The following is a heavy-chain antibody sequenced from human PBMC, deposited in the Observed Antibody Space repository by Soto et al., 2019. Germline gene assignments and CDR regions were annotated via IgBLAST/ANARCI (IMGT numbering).Heavy chain of an antibody. J-gene: IGHJ4*02. V-gene: IGHV3-30-3*01. CDR1: GFTFSSYA. D-gene: IGHD3-10*01. Sequence: PGGSLRLSCAASGFTFSSYAMHWVRQAPGKGLEWVAVISYDGSNKYYADSVKGRFTISRDNSKNTLYLQMNSLRAEDTAVYYCARAIRYYGSGSYFDYWGQGTLVTVSS. CDR3: ARAIRYYGSGSYFDY. CDR2: ISYDGSNK.